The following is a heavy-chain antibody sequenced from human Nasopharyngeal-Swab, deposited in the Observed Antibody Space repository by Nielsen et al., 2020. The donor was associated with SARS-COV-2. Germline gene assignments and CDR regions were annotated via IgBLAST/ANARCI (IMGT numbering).Heavy chain of an antibody. CDR2: IPSDGSDK. V-gene: IGHV3-30*18. D-gene: IGHD2/OR15-2a*01. CDR3: AKDLKGPYFF. J-gene: IGHJ4*02. CDR1: GFTFSGYA. Sequence: GESLKISCAASGFTFSGYAMHWVRQAAGKGLEWVAVIPSDGSDKYYADSVKGRFTISRDNSKNTLYLQMNSLRAEDTAIYYCAKDLKGPYFFWGQGTLVTVSS.